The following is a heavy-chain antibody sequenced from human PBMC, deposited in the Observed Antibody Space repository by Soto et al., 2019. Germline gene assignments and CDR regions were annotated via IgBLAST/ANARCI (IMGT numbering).Heavy chain of an antibody. CDR3: AASRGYDSSGYSGYYYGMDV. V-gene: IGHV3-9*01. J-gene: IGHJ6*02. D-gene: IGHD3-22*01. Sequence: DVQLVESGGGLVQPGRSLRLSCAASGFTFDDYAMHWVRQRPGRGLEWVSGITWNSDEIGYPDSVKGRLSISRDNAKKYLYLQMNSLRPDDTALYYCAASRGYDSSGYSGYYYGMDVWGQGTTVTVSS. CDR1: GFTFDDYA. CDR2: ITWNSDEI.